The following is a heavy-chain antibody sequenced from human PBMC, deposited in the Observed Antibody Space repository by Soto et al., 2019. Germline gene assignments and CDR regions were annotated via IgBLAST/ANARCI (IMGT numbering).Heavy chain of an antibody. CDR3: ARMRAGPADTNYNYGKDV. V-gene: IGHV4-4*02. CDR2: IYPSGST. D-gene: IGHD2-2*01. Sequence: PSHILSLTCAVSGGSPSSSNWWSWVRQPPWKGLELIGEIYPSGSTNYNPSLKSRVTISVDQSKSQCSLKLRSVTAADTAVYYCARMRAGPADTNYNYGKDVRGQGTTVTVSS. CDR1: GGSPSSSNW. J-gene: IGHJ6*02.